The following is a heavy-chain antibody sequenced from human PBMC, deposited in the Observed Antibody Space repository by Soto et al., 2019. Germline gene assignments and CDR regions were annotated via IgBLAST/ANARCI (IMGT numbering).Heavy chain of an antibody. CDR2: IDNSGRT. D-gene: IGHD6-19*01. J-gene: IGHJ1*01. CDR3: ARGRRAVAGPGYFQH. Sequence: QVQLQESGPGLVKPSETLSLTCNVSGVSISSNYWSWIRQPPGKGLEWIGYIDNSGRTNYSPTLKSRVSISVDTSKNQFSLTRTSVTAADTAVYYWARGRRAVAGPGYFQHWGQGTLVTVSS. CDR1: GVSISSNY. V-gene: IGHV4-59*12.